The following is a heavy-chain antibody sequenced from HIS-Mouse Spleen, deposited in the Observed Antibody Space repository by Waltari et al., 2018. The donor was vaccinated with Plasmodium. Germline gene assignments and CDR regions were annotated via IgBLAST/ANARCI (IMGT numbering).Heavy chain of an antibody. CDR2: INTSGST. CDR1: GGSFSGYY. CDR3: ARLVVVASKDSY. J-gene: IGHJ4*02. V-gene: IGHV4-34*01. Sequence: QVQLQQWGAGLLKPSETLSLTCAVYGGSFSGYYWSWIRQPPGKGVEVIGEINTSGSTTDNPSLKSRVTISVDTSKNQFSLKLRSVTAADTAVYYCARLVVVASKDSYWGQGTLVTVSS. D-gene: IGHD2-15*01.